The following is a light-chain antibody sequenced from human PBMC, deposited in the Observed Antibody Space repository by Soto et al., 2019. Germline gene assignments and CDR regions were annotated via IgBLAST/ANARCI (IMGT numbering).Light chain of an antibody. J-gene: IGKJ5*01. V-gene: IGKV3-20*01. CDR1: QSVSSSY. CDR2: GAS. Sequence: EIVLTQSPGTLSLSPGERATLSCRASQSVSSSYLAWYQQKPGQAPRLLIYGASSRATGIPDRFSGSGSGTDFTLTISRLEPEDFAVYHCQQYGSSKITFGQGTRLEI. CDR3: QQYGSSKIT.